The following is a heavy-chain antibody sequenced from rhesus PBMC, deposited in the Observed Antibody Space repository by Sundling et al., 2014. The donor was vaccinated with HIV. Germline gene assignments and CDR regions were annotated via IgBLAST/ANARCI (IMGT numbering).Heavy chain of an antibody. CDR2: INSGGVGT. D-gene: IGHD3-22*01. Sequence: EVQLVETGGGLVQPGGSLKLSCAASGFTFSSYGMSWVRQAPGKGLEWVSTINSGGVGTYYADSVKGRIHHLQRQLKNTLSLQMNSLRAEDTAVYYCAKDLWSDYSPEYFEFWGRGRPDHRLL. J-gene: IGHJ1*01. CDR1: GFTFSSYG. CDR3: AKDLWSDYSPEYFEF. V-gene: IGHV3-103*01.